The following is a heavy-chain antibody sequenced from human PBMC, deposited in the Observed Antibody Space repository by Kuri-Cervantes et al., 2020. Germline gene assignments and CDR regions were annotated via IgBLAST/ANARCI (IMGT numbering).Heavy chain of an antibody. J-gene: IGHJ6*03. Sequence: SVKVSCKASGGTFSSYAISWVRQAPGQGLGWMGGIIPIFGTANYAQKFQGRVTITADESTSTAYMELSSLRSEDTAVYYCARGLDSIAARPGDYYYYYYMDVWGKGTTVTVSS. CDR1: GGTFSSYA. CDR3: ARGLDSIAARPGDYYYYYYMDV. CDR2: IIPIFGTA. D-gene: IGHD6-6*01. V-gene: IGHV1-69*13.